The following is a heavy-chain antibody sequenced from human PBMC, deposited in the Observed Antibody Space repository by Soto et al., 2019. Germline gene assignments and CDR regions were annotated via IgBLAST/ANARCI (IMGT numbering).Heavy chain of an antibody. V-gene: IGHV1-69*04. CDR3: ARDGEIGVDY. D-gene: IGHD3-10*01. Sequence: GRIIPILGIANYAQKFQGRVTITADKSTITAYMELSSLRSEDTAVYYCARDGEIGVDYWGQGTLVTVSS. J-gene: IGHJ4*02. CDR2: IIPILGIA.